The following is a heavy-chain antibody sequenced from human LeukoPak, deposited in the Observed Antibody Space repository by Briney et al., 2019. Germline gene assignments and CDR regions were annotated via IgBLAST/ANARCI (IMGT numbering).Heavy chain of an antibody. Sequence: PGGSLRLSCAASGFTFSSYGMHWGRQVPGKGLEWVAGIWYDESNKYYAYSVEGRFTISRDNSKNTLDLEMNSLRAEDTAVYYCAREDPSVNNAFDIWGQGTMVTVSS. D-gene: IGHD2/OR15-2a*01. J-gene: IGHJ3*02. CDR2: IWYDESNK. CDR3: AREDPSVNNAFDI. V-gene: IGHV3-33*01. CDR1: GFTFSSYG.